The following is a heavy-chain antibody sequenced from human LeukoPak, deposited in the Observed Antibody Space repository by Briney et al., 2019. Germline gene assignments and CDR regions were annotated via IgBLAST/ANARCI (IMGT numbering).Heavy chain of an antibody. D-gene: IGHD6-19*01. CDR2: IIPILGIA. V-gene: IGHV1-69*04. CDR1: GGTFSSYA. CDR3: ARVRRRSVAGREDYYYYGMDV. Sequence: ASVEVSCKASGGTFSSYAISWVRQAPGQGLEWMGRIIPILGIANYAQKFQGRVTITADKSTSTAYMELSSLRSEDTAVYYCARVRRRSVAGREDYYYYGMDVWGQGTTVTVSS. J-gene: IGHJ6*02.